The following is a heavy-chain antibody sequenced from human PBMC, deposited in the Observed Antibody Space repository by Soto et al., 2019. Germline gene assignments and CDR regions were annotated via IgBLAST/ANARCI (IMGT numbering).Heavy chain of an antibody. CDR3: TTEFGYSSGQTDN. CDR1: GFSFNSAW. Sequence: EVQLVESGGGLVKPGGSLRLSCAAYGFSFNSAWLSWVRQAPGKGLEWVGRLKGKSVGATTDHAAPVTGRFTISSDDSKNTLYLQMNSLKIEDTAVYYCTTEFGYSSGQTDNWGQGTLVTVSS. J-gene: IGHJ4*02. V-gene: IGHV3-15*07. CDR2: LKGKSVGATT. D-gene: IGHD6-19*01.